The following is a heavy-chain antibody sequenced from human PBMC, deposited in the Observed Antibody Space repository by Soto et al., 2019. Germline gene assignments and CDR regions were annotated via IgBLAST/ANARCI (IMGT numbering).Heavy chain of an antibody. D-gene: IGHD3-22*01. CDR3: ARGGIAYYYDRSGYGVLKNGFAP. CDR1: GGTFSSHA. J-gene: IGHJ5*02. V-gene: IGHV1-69*12. CDR2: IIPIFGTA. Sequence: QVQLVQSGAEVKKPGSSVKVSCKASGGTFSSHAISWVRQAPGQGLEWMGGIIPIFGTANYAQKFQGRVTITADESTSTAYMGLSSLRSEDTAVYYWARGGIAYYYDRSGYGVLKNGFAPWGQGTLVTVSS.